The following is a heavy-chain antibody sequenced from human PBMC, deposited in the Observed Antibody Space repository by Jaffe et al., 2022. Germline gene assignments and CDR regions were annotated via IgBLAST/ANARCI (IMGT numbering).Heavy chain of an antibody. J-gene: IGHJ4*02. CDR3: ARVEGDGYNYYYFDY. V-gene: IGHV3-48*03. D-gene: IGHD5-12*01. Sequence: EVQLVESGGGLVQPGGSLRLSCAASGFTFSSYEMNWVRQAPGKGLEWVSYISSSGSTIYYADSVKGRFTISRDNAKNSLYLQMNSLRAEDTAVYYCARVEGDGYNYYYFDYWGQGTLVTVSS. CDR2: ISSSGSTI. CDR1: GFTFSSYE.